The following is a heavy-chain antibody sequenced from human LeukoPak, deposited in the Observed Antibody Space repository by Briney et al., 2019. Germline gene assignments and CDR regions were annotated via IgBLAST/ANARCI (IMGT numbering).Heavy chain of an antibody. CDR3: AKGSKVVVFTRDHYMDV. Sequence: GGSLRLSCAASGFTLRSYSMHWVRQAPGKGLEFVSAISRNGGNTYYANSVRGRFTISRDISKNTLYLQVNSLRAENTAVYYCAKGSKVVVFTRDHYMDVWGKGTTVTISS. CDR2: ISRNGGNT. J-gene: IGHJ6*03. CDR1: GFTLRSYS. D-gene: IGHD3-22*01. V-gene: IGHV3-64*01.